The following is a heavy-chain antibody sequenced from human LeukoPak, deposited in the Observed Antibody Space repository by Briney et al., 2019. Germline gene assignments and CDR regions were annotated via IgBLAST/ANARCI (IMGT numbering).Heavy chain of an antibody. J-gene: IGHJ4*02. CDR1: GFTFSSYW. CDR2: IKQDGREK. CDR3: ARVEDYDILTGFDY. V-gene: IGHV3-7*01. Sequence: GGSLRLSCAASGFTFSSYWMSWVRQAPGKGLEWVANIKQDGREKYSVDSVKGRFTISRDNAKNSLYLQMNSLRAEDTAVYYCARVEDYDILTGFDYWGQGTLITVSS. D-gene: IGHD3-9*01.